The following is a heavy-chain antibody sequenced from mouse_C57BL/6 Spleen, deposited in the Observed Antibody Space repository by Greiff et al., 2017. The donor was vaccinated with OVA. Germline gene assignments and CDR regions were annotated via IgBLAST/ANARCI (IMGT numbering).Heavy chain of an antibody. Sequence: VQRVESGPGLVAPSQSLSITCTVSGFSLTSYGVDWVRQSPGKGLEWLGVIWGVGSTNYNSALKSRLSISKDNSKSQVFLKMNSLQTDDTAMYYCARRGFYYGSSYAMDYWGQGTSVTVSS. CDR2: IWGVGST. CDR1: GFSLTSYG. D-gene: IGHD1-1*01. V-gene: IGHV2-6*01. J-gene: IGHJ4*01. CDR3: ARRGFYYGSSYAMDY.